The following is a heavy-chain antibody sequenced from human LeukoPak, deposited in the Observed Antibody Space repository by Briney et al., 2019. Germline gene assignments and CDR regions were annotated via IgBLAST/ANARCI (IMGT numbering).Heavy chain of an antibody. CDR3: ARERGGPSSGSRGYFDL. D-gene: IGHD3-10*01. J-gene: IGHJ2*01. Sequence: ASVKVSCKASGYTFTIYAMHWVRQAPGQRLEWMGWINAGNGNTKYSQKFQGRVTITKDTSASTAYMELSSLRSEDTAVYYCARERGGPSSGSRGYFDLWGRGTLVTVSS. CDR2: INAGNGNT. V-gene: IGHV1-3*01. CDR1: GYTFTIYA.